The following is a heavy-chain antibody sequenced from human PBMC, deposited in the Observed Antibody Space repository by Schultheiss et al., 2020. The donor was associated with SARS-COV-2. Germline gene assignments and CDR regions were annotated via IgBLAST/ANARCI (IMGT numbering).Heavy chain of an antibody. D-gene: IGHD2-2*01. CDR2: IYYSGST. Sequence: SETLSLTCAVYGGSFSGYYWGWIRQPPGKGLEWIGSIYYSGSTYYNPPLKSRVTISVDTSKNQFSLKLSSVTAADTAVYYCARDHWDIVVVPAAIDYFDYWGQGTLVTVSS. CDR1: GGSFSGYY. J-gene: IGHJ4*02. CDR3: ARDHWDIVVVPAAIDYFDY. V-gene: IGHV4-34*01.